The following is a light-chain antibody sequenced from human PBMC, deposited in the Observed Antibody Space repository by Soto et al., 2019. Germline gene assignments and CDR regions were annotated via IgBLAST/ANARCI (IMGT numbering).Light chain of an antibody. J-gene: IGKJ4*01. CDR1: QSVSSSY. V-gene: IGKV3-20*01. CDR3: KQYGSSPLT. Sequence: EIVLTQSPGTLSLSPGERATLSCRASQSVSSSYLAWYQQKPGQAPRLLIYGASSRATGIPDRFSGSGSGTDYNHTISRLDPEGFAVYYCKQYGSSPLTFGGGTKVEIK. CDR2: GAS.